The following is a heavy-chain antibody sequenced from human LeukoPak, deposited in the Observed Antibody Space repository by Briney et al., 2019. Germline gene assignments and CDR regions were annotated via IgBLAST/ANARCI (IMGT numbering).Heavy chain of an antibody. J-gene: IGHJ4*02. CDR2: ISGSGGST. CDR1: GFTFSSYA. V-gene: IGHV3-23*01. D-gene: IGHD3-3*01. CDR3: AKAVWYYDFSFGY. Sequence: PEGSLRLSCAASGFTFSSYAMSWVRQAPGKGLEWVSAISGSGGSTYYADSVKGRFTISRDNSKNTLYLQMNSLRAEDTAVYYCAKAVWYYDFSFGYWGQGTLVTVSS.